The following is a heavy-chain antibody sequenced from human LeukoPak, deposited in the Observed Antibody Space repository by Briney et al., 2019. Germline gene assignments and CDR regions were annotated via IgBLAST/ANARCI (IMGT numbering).Heavy chain of an antibody. J-gene: IGHJ6*02. V-gene: IGHV1-69*13. CDR3: ARSYCSSTSCYPYYYYYGMDV. CDR2: IIPIFGTT. D-gene: IGHD2-2*01. CDR1: GGTFSSYG. Sequence: ASVKVSCKASGGTFSSYGISWVRQAPGQGLEWMGGIIPIFGTTNYAQKFQGRVTITADESTSTAYMELSSLRSEDTAVYYCARSYCSSTSCYPYYYYYGMDVWGQGTTVTVSS.